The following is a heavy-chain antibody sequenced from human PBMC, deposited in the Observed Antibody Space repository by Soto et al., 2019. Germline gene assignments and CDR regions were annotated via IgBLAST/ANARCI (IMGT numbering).Heavy chain of an antibody. V-gene: IGHV1-69*04. CDR1: GGTFSSYT. J-gene: IGHJ6*02. CDR3: AREPSEYYDILTGPTPPGMDV. Sequence: ASVKVSCKASGGTFSSYTISWVRQAPGQGLEWMGRIIPILGIANYAQKFQGRVTITADKSTSTAYMELSSLRSEDTAVYYCAREPSEYYDILTGPTPPGMDVWGQGTTVTVSS. CDR2: IIPILGIA. D-gene: IGHD3-9*01.